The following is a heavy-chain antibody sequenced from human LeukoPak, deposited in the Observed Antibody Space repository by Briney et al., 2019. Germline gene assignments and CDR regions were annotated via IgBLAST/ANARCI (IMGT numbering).Heavy chain of an antibody. CDR3: ASGGYSSGWYGSFNI. Sequence: SETLSLTRTVSGASISSSDYYWGWLRQPPGKGLEWIGSLYSGGLTYYNPSLKSRVTISVDTSKNQFSLKVTSVTAADTAVYSCASGGYSSGWYGSFNIWGQWTVVTVSS. V-gene: IGHV4-39*01. D-gene: IGHD6-19*01. CDR2: LYSGGLT. J-gene: IGHJ3*02. CDR1: GASISSSDYY.